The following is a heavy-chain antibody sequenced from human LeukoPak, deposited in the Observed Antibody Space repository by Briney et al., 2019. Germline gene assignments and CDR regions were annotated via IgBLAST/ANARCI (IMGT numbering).Heavy chain of an antibody. CDR3: AKDDGRPWGSRAVDY. V-gene: IGHV3-23*01. D-gene: IGHD7-27*01. J-gene: IGHJ4*02. Sequence: PGGSLRLSCAASGFTFSSYAMSWVRQAPGKGLEWVSAISGGGGSTYYAGSVKGRFTISRDNSKNTLYLQMNSLRAEDTAIYYCAKDDGRPWGSRAVDYWGQGTLVTASS. CDR2: ISGGGGST. CDR1: GFTFSSYA.